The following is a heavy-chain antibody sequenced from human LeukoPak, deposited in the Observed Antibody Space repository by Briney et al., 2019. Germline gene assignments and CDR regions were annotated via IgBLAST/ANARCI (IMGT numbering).Heavy chain of an antibody. CDR3: ARDRRRELLHAFDI. J-gene: IGHJ3*02. D-gene: IGHD1-26*01. CDR2: IDYSGST. V-gene: IGHV4-59*01. Sequence: PSETLSLTCTVSGGTISRYFWSWIRQPPGKGLEWIAYIDYSGSTNYNPSPKSRLTISLDASKNQFSLKLSSVTAADTAVYYCARDRRRELLHAFDIWGQGTMVTVSS. CDR1: GGTISRYF.